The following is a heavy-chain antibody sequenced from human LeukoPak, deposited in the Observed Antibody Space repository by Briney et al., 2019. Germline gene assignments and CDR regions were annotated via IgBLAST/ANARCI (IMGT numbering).Heavy chain of an antibody. CDR2: IIPILGIA. V-gene: IGHV1-69*04. J-gene: IGHJ3*02. CDR3: ARAKVDIVAVVTATDAFDI. D-gene: IGHD2-15*01. Sequence: SVKVSCTASGGTFSSYAISWVRQAPGQGLEWMGRIIPILGIANYAQKFQRRVTITADKPTSTAYMELSSLRSEDTAVYYCARAKVDIVAVVTATDAFDIWGQGTMVTVSS. CDR1: GGTFSSYA.